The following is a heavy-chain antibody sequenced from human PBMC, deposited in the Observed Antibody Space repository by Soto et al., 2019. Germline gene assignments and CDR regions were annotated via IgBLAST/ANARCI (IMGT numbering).Heavy chain of an antibody. Sequence: GASVKVSCKTSGYTFSTYYMHWVRQAPGQGLEWMGLINPSDGSTRYAQKFRGRVIVTSDTSTSTVYMDVSSLRSEDTAIYYCARDVISTQENRQYYYGMDVWGQGTKVTVSS. D-gene: IGHD3-3*02. CDR2: INPSDGST. CDR1: GYTFSTYY. V-gene: IGHV1-46*01. CDR3: ARDVISTQENRQYYYGMDV. J-gene: IGHJ6*02.